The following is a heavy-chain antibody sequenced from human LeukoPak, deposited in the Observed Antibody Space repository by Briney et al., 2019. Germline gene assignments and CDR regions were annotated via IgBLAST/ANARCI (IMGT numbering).Heavy chain of an antibody. J-gene: IGHJ1*01. CDR3: ASPPPYYYDSSGYYCFQH. D-gene: IGHD3-22*01. V-gene: IGHV1-18*01. Sequence: ASVKVSCKASGYTFTSYGISWVRQAPGQGLEWMGWISAYNGNTNYAQKLQGRVTMTTDTSTSTAYMELRSLRSDDTAVYYCASPPPYYYDSSGYYCFQHWGQGTLVTVSS. CDR1: GYTFTSYG. CDR2: ISAYNGNT.